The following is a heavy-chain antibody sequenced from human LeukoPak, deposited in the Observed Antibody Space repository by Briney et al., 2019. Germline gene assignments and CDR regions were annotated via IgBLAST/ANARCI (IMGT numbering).Heavy chain of an antibody. V-gene: IGHV3-23*01. CDR2: MTGSGNYI. Sequence: GGSLRLSCAASGFTFSGFWMSWVRQAPGKGLEWVSGMTGSGNYIFYADSVKGRFTISRDNSKNTLFLQMNNLRVEDTAVYYCATRPAYCGGDCWGAYNIWGQGTVVTVSS. CDR3: ATRPAYCGGDCWGAYNI. CDR1: GFTFSGFW. D-gene: IGHD2-21*02. J-gene: IGHJ3*02.